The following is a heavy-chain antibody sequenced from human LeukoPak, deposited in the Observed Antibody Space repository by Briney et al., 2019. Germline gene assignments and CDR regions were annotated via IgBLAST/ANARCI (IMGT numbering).Heavy chain of an antibody. Sequence: GGSLRLSCAASGFTFSSYSMNWVRQAPGKGLEWVSSISSSSSYIYYADSVKGRFTISRDNAKNSLYLQMNSLRAEDTALYYCAKVTTRWDSGYDFDYWGQGTLVTVSS. D-gene: IGHD5-12*01. J-gene: IGHJ4*02. CDR1: GFTFSSYS. V-gene: IGHV3-21*04. CDR3: AKVTTRWDSGYDFDY. CDR2: ISSSSSYI.